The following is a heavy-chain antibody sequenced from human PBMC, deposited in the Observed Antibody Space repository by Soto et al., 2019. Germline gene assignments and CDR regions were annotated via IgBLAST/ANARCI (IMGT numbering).Heavy chain of an antibody. V-gene: IGHV3-48*03. CDR3: ATVDTAMAFDY. CDR1: GFTFSSYE. D-gene: IGHD5-18*01. J-gene: IGHJ4*02. Sequence: GGSLRLSCAASGFTFSSYEMNWVRQALGKGLEWVSYISSSGSTIYYADSVKGRFTISRDNAKNSLYLQMNSLRAEDTAVYYCATVDTAMAFDYWGQGTLVTVSS. CDR2: ISSSGSTI.